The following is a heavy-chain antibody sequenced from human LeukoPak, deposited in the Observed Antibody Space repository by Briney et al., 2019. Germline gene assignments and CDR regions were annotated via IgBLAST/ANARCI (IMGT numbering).Heavy chain of an antibody. D-gene: IGHD2-15*01. V-gene: IGHV1-18*01. CDR3: ARDVPQWPHCSGGSCHLDYYYYGMDV. J-gene: IGHJ6*02. CDR1: GYTFTSYG. CDR2: ISAYNGNT. Sequence: ASVKVSCKASGYTFTSYGISWVRQAPGQGLEWMGWISAYNGNTNYAQKLQGRVTMTTDTSTSTAYMELRSLRSDDTAVYYCARDVPQWPHCSGGSCHLDYYYYGMDVWGQGTTVTVSS.